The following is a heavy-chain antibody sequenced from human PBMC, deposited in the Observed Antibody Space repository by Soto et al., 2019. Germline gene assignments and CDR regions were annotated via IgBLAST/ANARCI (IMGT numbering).Heavy chain of an antibody. V-gene: IGHV3-74*01. J-gene: IGHJ5*02. D-gene: IGHD6-19*01. Sequence: EVQLVESGGGLVQPGGSLRLSCTASGFTFSSYWMHWVRQAPGKGLVLVSHINSDGSTTNYADSVKGRFTISRDNANNTLYLQMNSLRAEDTAVYYCAKDRSSGAYNWFDPWGQGILVTVSS. CDR2: INSDGSTT. CDR3: AKDRSSGAYNWFDP. CDR1: GFTFSSYW.